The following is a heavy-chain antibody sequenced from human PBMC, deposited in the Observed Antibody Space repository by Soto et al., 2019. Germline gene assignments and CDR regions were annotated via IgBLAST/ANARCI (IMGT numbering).Heavy chain of an antibody. V-gene: IGHV3-30*18. J-gene: IGHJ4*02. CDR1: GFTFSSCA. CDR3: VKDLHKGGNPAY. CDR2: ISYDGSNK. D-gene: IGHD2-15*01. Sequence: QVQLVESGGGVVQPGRSLRLSCAASGFTFSSCAIHWVRQAPGKGLEWVAVISYDGSNKYYADSVKGRFTISRDNSKNTLSLEMNSLRAEDTAVYYCVKDLHKGGNPAYWGQGTLVTVSS.